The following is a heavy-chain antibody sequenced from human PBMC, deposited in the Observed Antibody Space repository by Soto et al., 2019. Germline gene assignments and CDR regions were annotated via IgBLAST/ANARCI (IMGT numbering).Heavy chain of an antibody. D-gene: IGHD3-9*01. Sequence: SETLTLSCTISGGSISIGAYYWSWIRQHPGNALQRTGYAYYSGITYYNPSLKSRVTISVDTSKNECSLKLSSVTAAETAVYYCAREVVDYDILTGYYTGINYFDYWGQGTLVTVSS. CDR2: AYYSGIT. CDR3: AREVVDYDILTGYYTGINYFDY. V-gene: IGHV4-31*03. CDR1: GGSISIGAYY. J-gene: IGHJ4*02.